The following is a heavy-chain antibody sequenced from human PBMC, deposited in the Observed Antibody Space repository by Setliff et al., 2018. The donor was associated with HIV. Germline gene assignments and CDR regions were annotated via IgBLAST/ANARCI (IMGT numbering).Heavy chain of an antibody. V-gene: IGHV3-23*01. Sequence: PGESLKISCAASGFSFSTYAMGWVRQAPGKGLEWVSTVGAVGSPKFYAESVKGRFTISKDNSQNTLYLQMTSLRDEDTAVYYCAKVLLFGVDVFDIWGQGTMVTVSS. CDR3: AKVLLFGVDVFDI. CDR2: VGAVGSPK. CDR1: GFSFSTYA. J-gene: IGHJ3*02. D-gene: IGHD3-10*02.